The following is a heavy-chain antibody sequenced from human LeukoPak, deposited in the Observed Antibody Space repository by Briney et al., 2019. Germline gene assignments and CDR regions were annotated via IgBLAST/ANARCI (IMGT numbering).Heavy chain of an antibody. CDR1: GFTFSSYG. CDR2: ISGSGGST. D-gene: IGHD5/OR15-5a*01. CDR3: AKIHHRSPIVFYFQH. J-gene: IGHJ1*01. V-gene: IGHV3-23*01. Sequence: PGGSLRLSCAASGFTFSSYGMSWVRQAPGKGLEWVSAISGSGGSTYYADSVKGRFTISRDNSKNTLYLQMNSLRAEDTAVYYCAKIHHRSPIVFYFQHWGQGTLVTVSS.